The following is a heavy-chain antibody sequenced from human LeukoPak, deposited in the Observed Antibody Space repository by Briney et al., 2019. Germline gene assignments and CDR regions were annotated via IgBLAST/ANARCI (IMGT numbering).Heavy chain of an antibody. Sequence: GRSLRLSCAASGFTFSNYSMNWVRQAPGKGLEWVSSISSSSSYIYYADSVKGRFTISRDNAKNSLYLQMNSLRAEDTAVYYCARDQGIAAAGTNWYFDLWGRGTLVTVST. D-gene: IGHD6-13*01. CDR2: ISSSSSYI. CDR3: ARDQGIAAAGTNWYFDL. CDR1: GFTFSNYS. V-gene: IGHV3-21*01. J-gene: IGHJ2*01.